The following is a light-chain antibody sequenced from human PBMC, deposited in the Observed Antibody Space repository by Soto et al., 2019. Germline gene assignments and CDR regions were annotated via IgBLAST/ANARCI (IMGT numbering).Light chain of an antibody. CDR3: QQLNSYRVT. J-gene: IGKJ5*01. Sequence: DIQLTQSPSFLSASVGDRVTITCRASQGISSYLAWYQQKPGKAPKLLIYAASTLQSGVPSRFSGSGSGTESTLTISSLQPEDFATYYCQQLNSYRVTFGQGTRLEIK. V-gene: IGKV1-9*01. CDR1: QGISSY. CDR2: AAS.